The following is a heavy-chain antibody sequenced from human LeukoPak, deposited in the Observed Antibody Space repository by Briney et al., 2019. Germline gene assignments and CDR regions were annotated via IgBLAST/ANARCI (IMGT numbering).Heavy chain of an antibody. CDR3: TRKSVVPAAISDDY. J-gene: IGHJ4*02. CDR2: IRSKAYGGTT. D-gene: IGHD2-2*02. CDR1: GFTFGDYA. Sequence: PGRSLRLSCTASGFTFGDYAMSWFRQAPGKGLEWVGFIRSKAYGGTTEYAASVKGRFTISRDDSKSIAYLQMNSLKTEDTAVYYCTRKSVVPAAISDDYWGQGTLVTVSS. V-gene: IGHV3-49*03.